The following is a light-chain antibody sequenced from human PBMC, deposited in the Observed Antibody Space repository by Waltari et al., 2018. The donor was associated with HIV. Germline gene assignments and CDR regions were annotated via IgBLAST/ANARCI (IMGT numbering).Light chain of an antibody. Sequence: QSALTQPASVSGSPGQSITISCTGTSRDVGGYNYVSWYQHHPGKAPKLMIYDVSNRPSGVANPFSGSKSCNTASLTISGLQADDEADYYCNSYTTSSTLHVVFGGGTKLTVL. CDR2: DVS. V-gene: IGLV2-14*03. CDR1: SRDVGGYNY. CDR3: NSYTTSSTLHVV. J-gene: IGLJ2*01.